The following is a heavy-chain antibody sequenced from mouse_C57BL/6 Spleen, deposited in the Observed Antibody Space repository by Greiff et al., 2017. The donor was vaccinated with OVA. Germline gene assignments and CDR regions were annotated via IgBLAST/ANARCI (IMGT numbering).Heavy chain of an antibody. D-gene: IGHD1-1*01. CDR2: ISSGSSTI. CDR1: GFTFSDYG. V-gene: IGHV5-17*01. J-gene: IGHJ2*01. Sequence: EVKLVESGGGLVKPGGSLKLSCAASGFTFSDYGMHWVRQAPEKGLEWVAYISSGSSTIYYADTVKGRFTISRDNAKNTLFLQMTSLRSEDTAMYYCARRVPDYYGSSYNYFDYWGQGTTLTVSS. CDR3: ARRVPDYYGSSYNYFDY.